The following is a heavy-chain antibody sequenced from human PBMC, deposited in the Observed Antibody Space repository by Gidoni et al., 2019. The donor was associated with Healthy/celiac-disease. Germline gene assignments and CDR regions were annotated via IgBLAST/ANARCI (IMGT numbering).Heavy chain of an antibody. D-gene: IGHD2-2*01. CDR2: ISGSGGST. V-gene: IGHV3-23*01. CDR1: GFTFSSYA. CDR3: ATVDKLRYCSSTSCKTLDY. Sequence: EVQLLESGGGLVQPGGSLRLSCAASGFTFSSYAMSWVRQAPGKGLEWVSAISGSGGSTYYADSVKGRFTISRDNSKNTLYLQMNSLRAEDTAVYYCATVDKLRYCSSTSCKTLDYWGQGTLVTVSS. J-gene: IGHJ4*02.